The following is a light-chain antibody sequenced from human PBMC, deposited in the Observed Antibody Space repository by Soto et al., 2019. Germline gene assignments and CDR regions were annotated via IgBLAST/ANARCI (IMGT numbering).Light chain of an antibody. Sequence: QSALTQPASVSGSPGQSITISCTGTSSDIGTYKYVSWFQHHPGKAPKLIIHHNTLRPSWVPDRFSGSKSGTSASLAISGLQSDDESDYYCAAWDDSLGAVVFGGGTKLTVL. J-gene: IGLJ2*01. CDR2: HNT. CDR3: AAWDDSLGAVV. CDR1: SSDIGTYKY. V-gene: IGLV1-47*02.